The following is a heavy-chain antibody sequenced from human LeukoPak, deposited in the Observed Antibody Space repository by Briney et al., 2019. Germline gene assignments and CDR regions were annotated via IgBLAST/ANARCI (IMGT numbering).Heavy chain of an antibody. D-gene: IGHD5-18*01. J-gene: IGHJ4*02. CDR1: GFTFDDYG. CDR2: INPDGNKK. Sequence: GGSLRLSCAASGFTFDDYGMSWVRQAPGKGLEWVASINPDGNKKYSADSVKGRFTISRDDAENSLYLQMNSLRVEDTAFYYCARDLAYSRLDYWGQGMLVTVSS. CDR3: ARDLAYSRLDY. V-gene: IGHV3-7*01.